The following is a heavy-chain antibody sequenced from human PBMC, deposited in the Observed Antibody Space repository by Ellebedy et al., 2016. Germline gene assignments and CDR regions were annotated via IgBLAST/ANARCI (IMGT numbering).Heavy chain of an antibody. V-gene: IGHV3-15*07. J-gene: IGHJ6*02. CDR1: GFTFSNAW. CDR2: IKSKTDGGTT. Sequence: GGSLRLXXAASGFTFSNAWMNWVRQAPGKGLEWVGRIKSKTDGGTTDYAAPVKGRFTISRDDSKHTLSLQMNSLQTEDTAVYYCTTERHSYYYGMDVWGRGTTVTGSS. CDR3: TTERHSYYYGMDV.